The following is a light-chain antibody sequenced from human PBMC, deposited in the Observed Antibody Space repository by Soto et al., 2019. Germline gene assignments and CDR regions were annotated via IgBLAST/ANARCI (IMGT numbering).Light chain of an antibody. Sequence: EIVLTQSPATLSLSPGERATLSCRASQSVSSYLAWYQQKPGQAPRLLIYDTSTRATGIPARFSGSGSGTDFTLTISSLEPEDFAVYYCLHRNNWAWTFGQGTKVDI. CDR3: LHRNNWAWT. CDR1: QSVSSY. CDR2: DTS. J-gene: IGKJ1*01. V-gene: IGKV3-11*01.